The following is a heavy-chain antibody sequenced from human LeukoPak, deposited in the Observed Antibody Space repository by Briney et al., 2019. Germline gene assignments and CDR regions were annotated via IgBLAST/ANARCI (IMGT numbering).Heavy chain of an antibody. D-gene: IGHD3-9*01. V-gene: IGHV4-61*02. Sequence: PSETLSLTCTVSGGSISSGSYYWSWIRQPAGKGLEWIGRIYTSGSTNYNPSLKSRVTISVDTSKNQFSLKLSSVTAADTAVYYCAGGPPDTTFRYFDWLLTAYYYYYMDVWGKGTTVTISS. J-gene: IGHJ6*03. CDR1: GGSISSGSYY. CDR2: IYTSGST. CDR3: AGGPPDTTFRYFDWLLTAYYYYYMDV.